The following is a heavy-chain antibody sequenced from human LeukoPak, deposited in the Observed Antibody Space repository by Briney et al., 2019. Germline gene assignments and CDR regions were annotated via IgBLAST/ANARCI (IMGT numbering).Heavy chain of an antibody. D-gene: IGHD3-22*01. V-gene: IGHV3-43D*03. Sequence: GGALRISFAASGFTFYDYAKHLVRQAPGKGLELGSLFSWDGGSTYYADSVKGRFTISRDNSKNSLYLQMNSLRAEDTAVYYCARDSIPDSSDDAFDIWGQGTMVTVSS. CDR3: ARDSIPDSSDDAFDI. CDR1: GFTFYDYA. CDR2: FSWDGGST. J-gene: IGHJ3*02.